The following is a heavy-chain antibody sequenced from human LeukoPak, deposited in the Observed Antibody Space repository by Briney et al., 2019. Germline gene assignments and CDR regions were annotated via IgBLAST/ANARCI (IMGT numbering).Heavy chain of an antibody. CDR3: ARTYGDYDY. J-gene: IGHJ4*02. CDR2: ISSSGSTI. V-gene: IGHV3-48*03. Sequence: RPGGSLRLSCAASGFTFSSYEMNWVRQAPGKGLEWVSYISSSGSTIYYADSVKGRFTISRDNAKNSLYLQMNSLRAEDTAVYYCARTYGDYDYWGQGTLVTVSS. CDR1: GFTFSSYE. D-gene: IGHD4-17*01.